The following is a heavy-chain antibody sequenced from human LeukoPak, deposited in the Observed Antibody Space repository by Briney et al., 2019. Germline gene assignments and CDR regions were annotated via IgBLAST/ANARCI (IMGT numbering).Heavy chain of an antibody. Sequence: PSETLSLTCTVSGVSISTYHWSWIRQPPGKGLEWIGYIFDSGSTNHNPSLKSRVTMSVDTSKNQFSLKLSSVTAADTAVYYCARGLGSGWPFDYWGQGTLVTVSS. J-gene: IGHJ4*02. CDR3: ARGLGSGWPFDY. CDR2: IFDSGST. CDR1: GVSISTYH. D-gene: IGHD6-19*01. V-gene: IGHV4-59*01.